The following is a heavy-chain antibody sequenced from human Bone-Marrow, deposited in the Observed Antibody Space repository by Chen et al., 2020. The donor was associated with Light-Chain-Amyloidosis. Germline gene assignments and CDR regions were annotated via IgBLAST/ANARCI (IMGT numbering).Heavy chain of an antibody. D-gene: IGHD3-22*01. J-gene: IGHJ4*02. V-gene: IGHV4-59*01. CDR2: ISYSGTA. CDR3: ARDIWYDNSGYQND. Sequence: QVQLQESGPGLVKPSETLSLSCAISGGSISTYYWSWIRQPPGKGLEWIGYISYSGTADYNPSLKRRVSISIDTSTNQFSLTLTSVTAADTAVYYCARDIWYDNSGYQNDWGQGILVTVSS. CDR1: GGSISTYY.